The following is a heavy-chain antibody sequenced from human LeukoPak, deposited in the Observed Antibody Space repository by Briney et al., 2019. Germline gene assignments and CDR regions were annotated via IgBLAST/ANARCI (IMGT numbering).Heavy chain of an antibody. CDR1: GFTFSSYG. D-gene: IGHD6-13*01. V-gene: IGHV3-30*02. CDR2: IRYDGSNK. J-gene: IGHJ4*02. Sequence: QPGGSLRLSCAASGFTFSSYGMHWVRQAPGKGLEWVAFIRYDGSNKYYADSVKGRFTISRDNSKNTLYLHVNSLRAEDTAVYYRAKAAGYSSSWSTLGGFFDYWGQGTLVTVSS. CDR3: AKAAGYSSSWSTLGGFFDY.